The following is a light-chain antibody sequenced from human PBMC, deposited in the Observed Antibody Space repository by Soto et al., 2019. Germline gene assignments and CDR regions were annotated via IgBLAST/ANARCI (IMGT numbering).Light chain of an antibody. J-gene: IGKJ3*01. Sequence: DIVMTQSPDSLAVSLGETATINCKSSQSVLYSSNNKDYLAWYQQKPGQPPQLLIYWSSSRESGVPDRFSGSGFGTQCPLTISSLQAEDVAIYYCQQYYSSPFTFGPGTKVDIK. CDR2: WSS. V-gene: IGKV4-1*01. CDR3: QQYYSSPFT. CDR1: QSVLYSSNNKDY.